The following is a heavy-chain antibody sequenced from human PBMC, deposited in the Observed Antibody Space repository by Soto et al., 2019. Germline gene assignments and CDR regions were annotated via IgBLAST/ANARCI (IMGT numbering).Heavy chain of an antibody. CDR1: GFTFSSYA. CDR3: AKGGAQLLHYNWFDP. CDR2: ISGSGGST. Sequence: EVQLLESGGSLVQPGGSLRLSCAASGFTFSSYAMSWVRQAPGKGLEWVSAISGSGGSTYYADSVKGRFTISRDNSKNTLYLQMNSLRAEDTAVYYCAKGGAQLLHYNWFDPWGQGTLVTVSS. J-gene: IGHJ5*02. V-gene: IGHV3-23*01. D-gene: IGHD2-2*01.